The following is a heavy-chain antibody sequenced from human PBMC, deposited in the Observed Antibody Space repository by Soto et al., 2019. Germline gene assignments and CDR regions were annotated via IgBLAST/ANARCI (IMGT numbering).Heavy chain of an antibody. J-gene: IGHJ4*02. V-gene: IGHV4-39*01. CDR1: GGSISSSIYY. D-gene: IGHD5-18*01. CDR2: IYYSGST. CDR3: ARSSRSGYSYFFDY. Sequence: TLSLTCTVSGGSISSSIYYWGWIRQPPGKGLEWIGSIYYSGSTYYNPSLKSRVTISVDTSKNQFSLKLSSVTAADTAVYYCARSSRSGYSYFFDYWGQGTLVTVSS.